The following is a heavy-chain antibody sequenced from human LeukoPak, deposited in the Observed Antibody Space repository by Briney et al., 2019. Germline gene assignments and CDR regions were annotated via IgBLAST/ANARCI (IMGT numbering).Heavy chain of an antibody. Sequence: PSETLSLTCTVSGGSISSYYWSWIRQPAGKGLEWIGRIYTSGSTSYNPSLKSRVTMSVDTSKNQFSLKLSSVTAADTAVYYCARELGYCSSSNCYGFDPWGQGTLVTVSS. J-gene: IGHJ5*02. CDR1: GGSISSYY. CDR3: ARELGYCSSSNCYGFDP. D-gene: IGHD2-2*01. V-gene: IGHV4-4*07. CDR2: IYTSGST.